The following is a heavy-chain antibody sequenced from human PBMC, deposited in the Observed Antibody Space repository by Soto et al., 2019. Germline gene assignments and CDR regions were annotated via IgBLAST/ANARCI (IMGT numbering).Heavy chain of an antibody. CDR3: ARGYEYSSSPYYYYYYMDV. Sequence: PGGSLRLSCAASGFAFSSYSMNWVRQAPGKGLEWVSYISSSSSTIYYADSVKGRLTISRDNAKNSLYLQMNSLRAEDTAVYYCARGYEYSSSPYYYYYYMDVWGKGTTVTVSS. D-gene: IGHD6-6*01. CDR1: GFAFSSYS. J-gene: IGHJ6*03. V-gene: IGHV3-48*01. CDR2: ISSSSSTI.